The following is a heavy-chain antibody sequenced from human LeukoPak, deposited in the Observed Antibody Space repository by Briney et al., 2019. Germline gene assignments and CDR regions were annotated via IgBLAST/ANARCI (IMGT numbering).Heavy chain of an antibody. V-gene: IGHV1-2*02. CDR1: GYTFTSYY. Sequence: ASVKVSCKASGYTFTSYYMHWVRQAPGQGLEWMGWINPKNGGTNYLQKFQGRVIMTRDTSVSTAYMELSRLRSDDTAVYYCARGFGYSTAYDLDSWGQGTLVTVSS. CDR3: ARGFGYSTAYDLDS. J-gene: IGHJ4*02. CDR2: INPKNGGT. D-gene: IGHD5-12*01.